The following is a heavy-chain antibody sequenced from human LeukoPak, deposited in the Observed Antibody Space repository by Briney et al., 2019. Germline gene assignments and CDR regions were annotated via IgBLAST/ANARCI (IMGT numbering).Heavy chain of an antibody. V-gene: IGHV3-23*01. CDR2: ISASGSLT. CDR1: EFTFSNYA. Sequence: PGGSLRLSCAASEFTFSNYAMNWVRQAPGKGLEWVSGISASGSLTYYADSVKGRFTISRDNSKSILFLQMNSLTVEDTSIYYWAKGWFGETLHGPHDHWGQGTLVTVSS. D-gene: IGHD3-10*01. J-gene: IGHJ4*02. CDR3: AKGWFGETLHGPHDH.